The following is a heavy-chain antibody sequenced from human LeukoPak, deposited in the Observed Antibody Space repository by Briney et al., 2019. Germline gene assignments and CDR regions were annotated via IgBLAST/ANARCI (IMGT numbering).Heavy chain of an antibody. Sequence: GGSLRLSCAASGFTFSHHWMYWVRQAPGKGLEWVSYISSSGSTKYYADSVKGRFTISRDNARNSLYLQMNSLRAEDTAVYFCARGGLSIMGYWGQGTLVTVSS. V-gene: IGHV3-48*01. D-gene: IGHD2/OR15-2a*01. CDR3: ARGGLSIMGY. J-gene: IGHJ4*02. CDR2: ISSSGSTK. CDR1: GFTFSHHW.